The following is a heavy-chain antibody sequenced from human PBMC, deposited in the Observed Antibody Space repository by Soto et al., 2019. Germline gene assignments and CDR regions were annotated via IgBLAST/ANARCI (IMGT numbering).Heavy chain of an antibody. Sequence: QVQLQESGPGLVKPSETLSLTCTVSGGSISSYYWSWIRQPPGKGLEWIGYIYYSGSTNYNTSLKSRVTISVDTSKNQFLLKLSSVTAADTAVYYCARRYGANFDYWGQGTLVTVSS. CDR2: IYYSGST. J-gene: IGHJ4*02. CDR3: ARRYGANFDY. CDR1: GGSISSYY. V-gene: IGHV4-59*08. D-gene: IGHD4-17*01.